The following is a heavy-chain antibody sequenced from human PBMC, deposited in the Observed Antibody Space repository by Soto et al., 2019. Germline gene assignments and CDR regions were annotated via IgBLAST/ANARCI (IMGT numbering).Heavy chain of an antibody. CDR1: GFTLSDAW. CDR2: IKSKTDGGTT. Sequence: PGGSLRLSCAASGFTLSDAWMTWVRQAPGKGLEWVGRIKSKTDGGTTDYAAPVKGRSTISRDDSENTPYLQMNSLKTEDTAVYYCTTTYGSGPWGQGTLVTVSS. J-gene: IGHJ5*02. CDR3: TTTYGSGP. D-gene: IGHD3-10*01. V-gene: IGHV3-15*01.